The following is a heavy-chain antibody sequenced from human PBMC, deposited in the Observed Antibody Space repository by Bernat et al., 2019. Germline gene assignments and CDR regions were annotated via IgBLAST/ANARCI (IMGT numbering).Heavy chain of an antibody. V-gene: IGHV3-15*07. CDR3: PTAYYYYSSGFGLGLHY. J-gene: IGHJ4*02. D-gene: IGHD3-22*01. CDR2: IKSKTDGGTT. CDR1: SFSFSNAW. Sequence: EVQLVVSGGGLVKPGGSLRLSCAASSFSFSNAWMNWVRQAPGKGLECVGRIKSKTDGGTTDYAAPVKGRFTISRDDSKNTLYLQMNSLKTADTAVYYCPTAYYYYSSGFGLGLHYWGQGTLVTVSS.